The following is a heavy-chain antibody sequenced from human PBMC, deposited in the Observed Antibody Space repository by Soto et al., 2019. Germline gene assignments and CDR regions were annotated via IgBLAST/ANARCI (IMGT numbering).Heavy chain of an antibody. J-gene: IGHJ6*02. V-gene: IGHV1-69*13. CDR3: AREDSTAAAGPPGDYYYYYGMDV. Sequence: GASVKVCCKDSGGTLSSYASRWVRQAPGQGLEWMGGIIPIFGTANYAQKFQGRVTITADESTSTAYMELSSLRSEDTAVYYCAREDSTAAAGPPGDYYYYYGMDVWGQGTTVTVSS. CDR1: GGTLSSYA. D-gene: IGHD6-13*01. CDR2: IIPIFGTA.